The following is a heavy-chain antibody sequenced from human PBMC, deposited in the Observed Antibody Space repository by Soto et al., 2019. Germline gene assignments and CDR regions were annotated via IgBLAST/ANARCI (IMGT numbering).Heavy chain of an antibody. D-gene: IGHD3-22*01. J-gene: IGHJ5*02. CDR2: IYYSGST. CDR1: GVSISSYY. V-gene: IGHV4-59*08. CDR3: ARSLYYDSSLNWFDP. Sequence: SETLSLTCTVSGVSISSYYWSWIRQPPGKGLEWIGYIYYSGSTNYNPSLKSRVTISVDTSKNQFSLKLSSVTAADTAVYYCARSLYYDSSLNWFDPWGQGTLVTVSS.